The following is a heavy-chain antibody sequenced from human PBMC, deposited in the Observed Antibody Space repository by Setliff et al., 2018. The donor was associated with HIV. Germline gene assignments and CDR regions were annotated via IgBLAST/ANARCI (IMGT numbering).Heavy chain of an antibody. CDR2: ISGSGGST. J-gene: IGHJ4*02. Sequence: GGSLRLSCAASGFTFSSYAMSWVRQAPGKGLEWVSAISGSGGSTYYADSVKGRFTISRDNSKNTLYLQMNSLRAEDTGVYYCHSGYDTEEQSYFDYWGQGALVTVS. D-gene: IGHD5-12*01. V-gene: IGHV3-23*01. CDR1: GFTFSSYA. CDR3: HSGYDTEEQSYFDY.